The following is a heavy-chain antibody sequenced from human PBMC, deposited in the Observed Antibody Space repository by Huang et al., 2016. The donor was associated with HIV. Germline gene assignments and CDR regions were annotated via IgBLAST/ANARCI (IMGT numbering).Heavy chain of an antibody. J-gene: IGHJ4*02. D-gene: IGHD5-18*01. CDR2: ISGSGGRT. Sequence: EVQLLESGGGLVQPGGSLRLSCIASGFTFSNYAMSWVRQAPGKGLEWVSAISGSGGRTYYADSVKGRFTISRDNFKNTLDLQMNSLRAEDTAVYYCAEEVSGYSYGIDYWGQGTLVTVSS. V-gene: IGHV3-23*01. CDR1: GFTFSNYA. CDR3: AEEVSGYSYGIDY.